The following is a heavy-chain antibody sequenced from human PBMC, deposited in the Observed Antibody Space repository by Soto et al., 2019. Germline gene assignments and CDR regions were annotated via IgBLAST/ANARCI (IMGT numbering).Heavy chain of an antibody. Sequence: SVKVSCKASGVTFSSYAISWVRQAPGQGLEWMGGIIPIFGTANYAQKFQGRVTITADESTSTAYMELSSLRSEDTAVYYCARDKSYNYYDSSGYYYSYYGMDVWGQGTTVTVS. CDR2: IIPIFGTA. CDR3: ARDKSYNYYDSSGYYYSYYGMDV. J-gene: IGHJ6*02. CDR1: GVTFSSYA. D-gene: IGHD3-22*01. V-gene: IGHV1-69*13.